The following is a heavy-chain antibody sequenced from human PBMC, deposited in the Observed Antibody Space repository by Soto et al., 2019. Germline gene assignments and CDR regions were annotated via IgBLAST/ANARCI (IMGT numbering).Heavy chain of an antibody. CDR3: EITYCRDNSCPRDFDF. V-gene: IGHV1-69*02. D-gene: IGHD2-21*01. CDR1: GGTFNTYT. Sequence: QVQVVQSGAEVKKPESSVTVSCKPSGGTFNTYTVNWVRLAPGHGLEWMGRFIPILDMANYAQKFQDRVTITADRSTFTAYMEMNSLTSDDTAVYYCEITYCRDNSCPRDFDFWGPGTRVTVSS. CDR2: FIPILDMA. J-gene: IGHJ4*02.